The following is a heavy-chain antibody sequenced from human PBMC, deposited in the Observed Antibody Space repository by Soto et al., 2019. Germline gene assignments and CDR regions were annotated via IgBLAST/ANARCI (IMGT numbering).Heavy chain of an antibody. D-gene: IGHD2-21*01. V-gene: IGHV3-73*01. CDR2: IRSKALSYAT. J-gene: IGHJ4*02. CDR3: AKALEPQSIRWLLRPALDY. CDR1: GFTFSDSA. Sequence: GGSLRLSCAASGFTFSDSAMHWVRQASRKGLEWVGRIRSKALSYATAYAASVQGRFTISRDNSKNTLYLQMNSLRAEDTAVYYCAKALEPQSIRWLLRPALDYWGQGTLVTVSS.